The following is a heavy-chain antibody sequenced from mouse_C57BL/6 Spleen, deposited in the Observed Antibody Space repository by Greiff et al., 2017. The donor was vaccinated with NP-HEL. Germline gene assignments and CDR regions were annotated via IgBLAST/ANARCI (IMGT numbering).Heavy chain of an antibody. V-gene: IGHV3-6*01. CDR2: ISYDGSN. Sequence: ESGPGLVKPSQSLSLTCSVTGYSITSGYYWNWIRQFPGNKLEWMGYISYDGSNNYNPSLKNRISITRDTSKNQFFLKLNSVTTEDTATYYCARDNDGYYGYAMDYWGQGTSVTVSS. D-gene: IGHD2-3*01. CDR1: GYSITSGYY. J-gene: IGHJ4*01. CDR3: ARDNDGYYGYAMDY.